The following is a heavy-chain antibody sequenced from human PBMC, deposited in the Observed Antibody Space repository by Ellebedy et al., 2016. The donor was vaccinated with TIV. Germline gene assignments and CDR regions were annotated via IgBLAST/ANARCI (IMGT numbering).Heavy chain of an antibody. CDR2: ISYDGSNK. D-gene: IGHD4-23*01. Sequence: GESLKISCAASGFTFLSYGMLWVRQAPGKGLEWVAVISYDGSNKYYADSVKGRFTISRDNSKNTLYLQMNSLRAEDTAVYYCTRDPPTTVETRRETFFDYWGQGTLVTVSS. CDR3: TRDPPTTVETRRETFFDY. CDR1: GFTFLSYG. J-gene: IGHJ4*02. V-gene: IGHV3-30*03.